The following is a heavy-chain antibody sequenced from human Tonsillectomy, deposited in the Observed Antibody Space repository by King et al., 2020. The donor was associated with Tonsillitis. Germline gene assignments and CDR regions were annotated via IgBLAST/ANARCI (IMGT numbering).Heavy chain of an antibody. CDR1: GFTFDDYA. D-gene: IGHD3-16*01. V-gene: IGHV3-9*01. CDR2: ISWNSGSI. J-gene: IGHJ6*02. CDR3: AKGVGHKLLGDYYYGMDV. Sequence: VQLVESGGGLVQPGRSLRLSCAASGFTFDDYAMHWVRQAPGKGLEWVSGISWNSGSIGYADSVKGRFTISRDNAKNSLYLQMNSLRTEDTAFYYCAKGVGHKLLGDYYYGMDVWGQGTTVTVSS.